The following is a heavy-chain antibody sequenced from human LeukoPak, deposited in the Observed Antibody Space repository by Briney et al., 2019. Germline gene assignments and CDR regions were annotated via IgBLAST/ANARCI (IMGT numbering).Heavy chain of an antibody. D-gene: IGHD2-2*02. CDR1: AFSFSSYW. CDR3: AKDARYCSSTSCYNDSLDY. J-gene: IGHJ4*02. V-gene: IGHV3-74*01. Sequence: GGSLRLSCAASAFSFSSYWMHWVRQAPGEGLVWVSRISTDGSSTTYADSVKGRFAISRDNAKDTLYLQMNSLRAEDTAVYYCAKDARYCSSTSCYNDSLDYWGQGTLVTVSP. CDR2: ISTDGSST.